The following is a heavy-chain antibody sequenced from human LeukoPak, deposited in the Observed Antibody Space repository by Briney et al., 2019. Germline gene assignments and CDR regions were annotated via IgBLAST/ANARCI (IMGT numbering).Heavy chain of an antibody. J-gene: IGHJ6*02. CDR1: GGTFSSYA. CDR3: ARDGVVVPAAMEGLVGYYGMDV. CDR2: IIPTFGTA. D-gene: IGHD2-2*01. V-gene: IGHV1-69*13. Sequence: SVKVSCKSSGGTFSSYAMSRVRQAPGQGLAWMGGIIPTFGTANYAQKFQGRVTITADESTSTAYMELSSLRSKDTAVYYCARDGVVVPAAMEGLVGYYGMDVWGQGTTVTVSS.